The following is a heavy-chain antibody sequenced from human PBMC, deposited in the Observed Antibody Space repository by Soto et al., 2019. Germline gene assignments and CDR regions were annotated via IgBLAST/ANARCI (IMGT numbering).Heavy chain of an antibody. D-gene: IGHD3-16*02. V-gene: IGHV2-5*02. CDR2: IYWDDDK. CDR3: AHSHDYCWGSYRYFYYFDY. J-gene: IGHJ4*02. Sequence: SGPTLVNPTQTLTLTCTFSGFSLSTSGVGVGWIRQPPGKALEWLALIYWDDDKRYSPSLKSRLTITKDTSKNQVVLTMTNMDPVDTATYYCAHSHDYCWGSYRYFYYFDYWGKGTLVTVAS. CDR1: GFSLSTSGVG.